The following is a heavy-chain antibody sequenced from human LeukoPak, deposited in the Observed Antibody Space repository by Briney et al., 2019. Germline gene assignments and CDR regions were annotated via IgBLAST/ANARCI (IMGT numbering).Heavy chain of an antibody. V-gene: IGHV1-8*01. D-gene: IGHD3-22*01. CDR1: GYTFTSYD. CDR3: ARVHYYDSSGYYYPHFDY. Sequence: GASVKVSCKASGYTFTSYDINWVRQANGQGLEWMGWMNPNSGNTGYAQKFQGRVTMTRNTSISTAYMELSSLRSEDTAVYYCARVHYYDSSGYYYPHFDYWGQGTLVTVSS. J-gene: IGHJ4*02. CDR2: MNPNSGNT.